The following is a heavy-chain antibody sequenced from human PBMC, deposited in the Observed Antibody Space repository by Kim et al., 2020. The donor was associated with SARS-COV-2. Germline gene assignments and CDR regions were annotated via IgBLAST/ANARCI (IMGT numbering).Heavy chain of an antibody. CDR2: IYGNNEK. D-gene: IGHD2-8*01. J-gene: IGHJ6*02. CDR3: AHDSPGLYGLDV. Sequence: SGPTLVNPTQTLTLTCSFSGFSLTPDRLVGVTWVRQPPGKALEWLALIYGNNEKRFNPSLKRRLTIAKDTTENRVVLRLTNVDPLDTGTYYCAHDSPGLYGLDVWGQGTTVTVSS. CDR1: GFSLTPDRLVG. V-gene: IGHV2-5*01.